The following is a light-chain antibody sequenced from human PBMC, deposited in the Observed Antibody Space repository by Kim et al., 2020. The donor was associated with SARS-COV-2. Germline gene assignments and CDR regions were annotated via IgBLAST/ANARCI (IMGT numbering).Light chain of an antibody. Sequence: ASPGERVTLSCRASQSLSSNLAWYQQTPGQPPRLLIYGASTRATGIPARFSGSGSGTEFTLTISSLQSEDFAVYYCQQYDNWPPFTFGQGTKLEI. CDR2: GAS. J-gene: IGKJ2*01. V-gene: IGKV3-15*01. CDR3: QQYDNWPPFT. CDR1: QSLSSN.